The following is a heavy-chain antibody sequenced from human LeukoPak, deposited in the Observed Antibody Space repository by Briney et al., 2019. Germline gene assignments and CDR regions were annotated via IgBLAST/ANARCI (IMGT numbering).Heavy chain of an antibody. V-gene: IGHV4-59*01. CDR3: ARVNVEGIAAAVYYFDY. CDR2: IYYSGST. Sequence: SETLSLTCTVSGGSISSYYWSWIRQPPGKGLEWIGYIYYSGSTNYNPSLKSRVTISVDTSKNQFSLKLSSVTAADTAVYYCARVNVEGIAAAVYYFDYWGQGTLVTVSS. J-gene: IGHJ4*02. D-gene: IGHD6-13*01. CDR1: GGSISSYY.